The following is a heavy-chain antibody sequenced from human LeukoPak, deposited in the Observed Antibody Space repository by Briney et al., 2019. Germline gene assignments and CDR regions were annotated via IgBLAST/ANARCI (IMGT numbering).Heavy chain of an antibody. CDR3: ARPMVRGVIAGNYYYGMDV. CDR2: IIPIFGTA. Sequence: SVNVSCKASGGTFSSYAISWVRQAPGQGLEWMGGIIPIFGTANYAQKFQGRATITADESTSTAYMELSSLRSEDTAVYYCARPMVRGVIAGNYYYGMDVWGQGTTVTVSS. CDR1: GGTFSSYA. V-gene: IGHV1-69*13. J-gene: IGHJ6*02. D-gene: IGHD3-10*01.